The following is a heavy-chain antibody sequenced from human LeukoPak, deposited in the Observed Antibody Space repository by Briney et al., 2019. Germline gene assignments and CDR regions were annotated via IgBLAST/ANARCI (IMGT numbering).Heavy chain of an antibody. CDR1: GYTLTSYG. CDR2: ISAYNGNT. CDR3: ARDLKGYDWFDP. V-gene: IGHV1-18*01. J-gene: IGHJ5*02. D-gene: IGHD5-18*01. Sequence: ASVKVSCKASGYTLTSYGISWVRQAPGQGLEWMGWISAYNGNTNYAQKLQGRVTMTTDTSTSTAYMELRSLRSDDTAVYYCARDLKGYDWFDPWGQGTLVTVSA.